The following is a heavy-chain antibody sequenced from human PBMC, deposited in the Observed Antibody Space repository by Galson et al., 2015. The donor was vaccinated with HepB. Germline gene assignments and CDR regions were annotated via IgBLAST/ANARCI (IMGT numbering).Heavy chain of an antibody. V-gene: IGHV3-43D*03. Sequence: SLRLSCAASGFTFDDYAMHWVRQAPGKGLEWVSLISWDGGSTYYADSVKGRFTISRDNSKNSLYLQMNSLRAEDTALYYCAKASGYSGYDYLWSIDYWGQGTLVTVSS. D-gene: IGHD5-12*01. CDR3: AKASGYSGYDYLWSIDY. CDR2: ISWDGGST. CDR1: GFTFDDYA. J-gene: IGHJ4*02.